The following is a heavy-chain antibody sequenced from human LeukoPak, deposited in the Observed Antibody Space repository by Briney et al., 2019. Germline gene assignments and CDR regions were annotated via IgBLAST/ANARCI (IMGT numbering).Heavy chain of an antibody. CDR2: INHSGST. V-gene: IGHV4-34*01. Sequence: PSETLSLTCAVYGGSFSGYYWSWIRQPPGKGLEWIGEINHSGSTNYNPSLKSRVTISVDTSKNQFSLKLSSVTAADTAVYYCARAPRRNYCSGGSCYPFDYWGQGTLVTASS. D-gene: IGHD2-15*01. CDR3: ARAPRRNYCSGGSCYPFDY. CDR1: GGSFSGYY. J-gene: IGHJ4*02.